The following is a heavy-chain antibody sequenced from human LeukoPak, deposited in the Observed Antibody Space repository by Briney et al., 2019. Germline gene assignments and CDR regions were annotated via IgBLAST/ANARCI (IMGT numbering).Heavy chain of an antibody. J-gene: IGHJ4*02. D-gene: IGHD3-10*01. CDR1: GFTFSTYA. CDR3: AKGVAMGYYGSGSPVDY. V-gene: IGHV3-23*01. CDR2: ISGSGGST. Sequence: GGSLRLSCAASGFTFSTYAMSWVRQAPGKGLEWVSAISGSGGSTYYADSVKGRLTISRDNSKNTLYLQMNSLRADDTAVYYCAKGVAMGYYGSGSPVDYWGQGTLVTVSS.